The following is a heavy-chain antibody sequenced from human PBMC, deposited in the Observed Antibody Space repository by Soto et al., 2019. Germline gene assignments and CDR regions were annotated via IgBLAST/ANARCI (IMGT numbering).Heavy chain of an antibody. V-gene: IGHV3-30-3*01. CDR3: ARPRGVVAATETFFDY. D-gene: IGHD2-15*01. Sequence: PGGSLRRSCAASGCTFSSYAMHWVRQAPGKGLELVAVISYDGSNKYYADSVKGRFTISRDNSKNTLYLQMNSLRAEDTAVYYCARPRGVVAATETFFDYWGQGTLVTVSS. CDR1: GCTFSSYA. J-gene: IGHJ4*02. CDR2: ISYDGSNK.